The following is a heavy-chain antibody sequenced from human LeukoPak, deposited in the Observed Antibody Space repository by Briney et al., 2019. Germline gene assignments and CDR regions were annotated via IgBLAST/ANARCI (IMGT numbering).Heavy chain of an antibody. CDR1: GFTFSSYA. CDR3: AMGGTRVKY. D-gene: IGHD1-1*01. J-gene: IGHJ4*02. V-gene: IGHV3-30-3*01. Sequence: GGSLRLSCAASGFTFSSYAMHWVRQAPGKGLEWVAVISYDGSNKYYADSVKGRFTISRDNSKNTLYLQMNSLRAEDTAVYYCAMGGTRVKYWGQGTLVTVSS. CDR2: ISYDGSNK.